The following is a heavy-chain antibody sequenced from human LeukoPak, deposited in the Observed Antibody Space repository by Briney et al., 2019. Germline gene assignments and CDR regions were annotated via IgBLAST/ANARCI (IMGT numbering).Heavy chain of an antibody. Sequence: SETLSLTCTVSGGSISSYYWSWIRQPPGKGLEWIGYIYYSGSTNYNPSLKSRVTISIDTSKNQFSLKLSSVTAADTAVYYCTRDLAVAGVPGVLYYFDYWGQGTLVTVSS. CDR3: TRDLAVAGVPGVLYYFDY. CDR2: IYYSGST. CDR1: GGSISSYY. D-gene: IGHD6-19*01. J-gene: IGHJ4*02. V-gene: IGHV4-59*01.